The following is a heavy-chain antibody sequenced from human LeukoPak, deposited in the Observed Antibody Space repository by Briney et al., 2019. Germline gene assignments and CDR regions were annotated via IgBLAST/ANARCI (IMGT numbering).Heavy chain of an antibody. CDR2: ITSSSNYI. D-gene: IGHD3-10*02. J-gene: IGHJ6*04. CDR1: GSTFSSYE. CDR3: AELGITMIGGV. Sequence: PGGSLRLSCAASGSTFSSYEMNWVRQAPGKGLEWVSFITSSSNYIYYADSVKGRFTISRDNAKNSLYLQMNSLRAEDTAVYYCAELGITMIGGVWGKGTTVTISS. V-gene: IGHV3-21*01.